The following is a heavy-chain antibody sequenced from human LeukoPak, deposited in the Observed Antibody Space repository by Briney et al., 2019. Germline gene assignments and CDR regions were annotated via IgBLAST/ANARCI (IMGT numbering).Heavy chain of an antibody. J-gene: IGHJ4*02. D-gene: IGHD6-13*01. Sequence: TSETLSLTCAVYGGSFSGYYWSWIRQPPGKGLEWIGEINHSGSTNYNPSLKSRVTISVDTSKNQFSLKLSSVTAADTAVYYCARVVGSSSYLDYWGQGTLVTVSS. CDR1: GGSFSGYY. CDR3: ARVVGSSSYLDY. CDR2: INHSGST. V-gene: IGHV4-34*01.